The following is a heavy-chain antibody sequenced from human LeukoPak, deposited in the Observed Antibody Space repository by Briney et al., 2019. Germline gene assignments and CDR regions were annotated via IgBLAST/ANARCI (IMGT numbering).Heavy chain of an antibody. CDR3: ARVNFDSSVYQKRAFDI. CDR1: GGSISSSAYY. Sequence: PSETLSLTCTVSGGSISSSAYYWSWIRQPPGKGLEWIGYIYYSGNTYYNPSLKSRLSISIDTSKNQFSLKLSSVTAADTAVYYCARVNFDSSVYQKRAFDIWGQGTMVTVSS. V-gene: IGHV4-30-4*08. J-gene: IGHJ3*02. CDR2: IYYSGNT. D-gene: IGHD3-22*01.